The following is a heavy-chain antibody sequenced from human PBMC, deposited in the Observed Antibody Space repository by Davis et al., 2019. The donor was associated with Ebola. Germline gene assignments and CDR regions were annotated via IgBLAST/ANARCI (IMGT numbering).Heavy chain of an antibody. J-gene: IGHJ4*02. CDR1: GFTFSLYS. V-gene: IGHV3-48*02. CDR3: AGDDVVVVTATFDY. D-gene: IGHD2-15*01. Sequence: GESLKIPCAASGFTFSLYSMNWVRQAPGKGLEWVSYISSSGTIYYTDSVKGRFTISRDNGKNSLYLQMNSLRDEDTAVYYCAGDDVVVVTATFDYWGQGTLVTVSS. CDR2: ISSSGTI.